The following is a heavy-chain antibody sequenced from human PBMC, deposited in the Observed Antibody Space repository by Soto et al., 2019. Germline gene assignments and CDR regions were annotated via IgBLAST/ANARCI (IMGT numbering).Heavy chain of an antibody. CDR2: TIPAFGTA. CDR3: WRHDKTALPPLDS. J-gene: IGHJ4*02. Sequence: QVHLVQSGAEVKSPGSAVKVSCQVSGAGDTISNYGLNWVRQAPGQGLEWMGGTIPAFGTANYAEKFQGRVTITADTSTTTAYMELSSLRSDDTAVYYCWRHDKTALPPLDSWGQGTLVSVSS. V-gene: IGHV1-69*06. D-gene: IGHD1-1*01. CDR1: GAGDTISNYG.